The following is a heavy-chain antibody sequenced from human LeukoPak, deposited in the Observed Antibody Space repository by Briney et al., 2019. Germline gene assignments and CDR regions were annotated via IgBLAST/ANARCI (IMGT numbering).Heavy chain of an antibody. Sequence: GGSLRLSCAASGFTFDDYAMHWVRQAPGKGLEWVSLISGDGGSTYYADSVKGRFTISRDNSKTSLYLQMNSLRTEDTALYYCAKATVAGTFYYHYGMDVWGQGTTVTVSS. J-gene: IGHJ6*02. CDR2: ISGDGGST. V-gene: IGHV3-43*02. D-gene: IGHD6-19*01. CDR3: AKATVAGTFYYHYGMDV. CDR1: GFTFDDYA.